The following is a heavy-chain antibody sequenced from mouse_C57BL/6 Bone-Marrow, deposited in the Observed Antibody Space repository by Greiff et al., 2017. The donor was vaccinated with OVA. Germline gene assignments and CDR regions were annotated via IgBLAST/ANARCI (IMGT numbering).Heavy chain of an antibody. D-gene: IGHD2-4*01. CDR2: INPGSGGT. CDR3: ARSKGLRLFAY. J-gene: IGHJ3*01. V-gene: IGHV1-54*01. CDR1: GYAFTNYL. Sequence: VQLKESGAELVRPGTSVKVSCKASGYAFTNYLIEWVKQRPGQGLEWIGVINPGSGGTNYTEKFKGKATLTADKSSSTAYMQLSSLTSEDSAVYFCARSKGLRLFAYWGQGTLVTVSA.